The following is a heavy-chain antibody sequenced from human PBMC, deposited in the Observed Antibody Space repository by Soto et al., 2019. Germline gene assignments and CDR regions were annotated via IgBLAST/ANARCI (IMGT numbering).Heavy chain of an antibody. D-gene: IGHD2-21*02. J-gene: IGHJ3*02. V-gene: IGHV4-34*01. CDR1: GGSFSGYY. CDR3: ARVGWPPDCGGDCGDAFDI. CDR2: INHSGST. Sequence: PSETLSLTCAVYGGSFSGYYWSWIRQPPGKGLEWIGEINHSGSTNYNPSLKSRVTISVDTSKNQFSLKLSSVTAADTAVYYCARVGWPPDCGGDCGDAFDIWGQGTMGTVSS.